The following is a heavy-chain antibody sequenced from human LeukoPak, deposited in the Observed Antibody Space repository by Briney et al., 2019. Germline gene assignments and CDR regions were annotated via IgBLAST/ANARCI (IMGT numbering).Heavy chain of an antibody. CDR1: GGSISSSSYY. J-gene: IGHJ4*02. D-gene: IGHD1-26*01. Sequence: SETLSLTCTVSGGSISSSSYYWGWIRQPPGKGLEWIGHIYYSGSTYYNPSLKSRVTISLDRSKNQFSLKLTSVTAADTAVYYCARAKVANSGLDYWGQGTLVTVSS. CDR2: IYYSGST. CDR3: ARAKVANSGLDY. V-gene: IGHV4-30-4*08.